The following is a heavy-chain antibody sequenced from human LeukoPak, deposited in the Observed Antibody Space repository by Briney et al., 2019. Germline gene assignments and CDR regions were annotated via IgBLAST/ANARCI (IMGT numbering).Heavy chain of an antibody. J-gene: IGHJ6*03. Sequence: PGGSLRLSCAASGFTFSSYEMNWVRQAPGKGLERVSYISSSGSTIYYADSVKGRFTISRDNAKNSLYLQMNSLRAEDTAVYYCARELGGGSRYYYYYMDVWGKGTTVTVS. CDR3: ARELGGGSRYYYYYMDV. D-gene: IGHD1-26*01. CDR1: GFTFSSYE. CDR2: ISSSGSTI. V-gene: IGHV3-48*03.